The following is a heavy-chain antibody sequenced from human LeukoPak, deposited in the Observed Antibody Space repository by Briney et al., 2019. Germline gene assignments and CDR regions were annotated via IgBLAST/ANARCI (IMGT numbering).Heavy chain of an antibody. CDR1: GGTFSNYP. CDR3: ARSFCSGGSCQSGPYYYYHMDV. D-gene: IGHD2-15*01. V-gene: IGHV1-69*13. J-gene: IGHJ6*03. Sequence: AASVKVSCKVSGGTFSNYPISWVRQAPGQGLEWMGGIIATFGSANYAQKFQGRVTITADESTSTAYMELSSLRSEDTAIYYCARSFCSGGSCQSGPYYYYHMDVWGEGTTVIVSS. CDR2: IIATFGSA.